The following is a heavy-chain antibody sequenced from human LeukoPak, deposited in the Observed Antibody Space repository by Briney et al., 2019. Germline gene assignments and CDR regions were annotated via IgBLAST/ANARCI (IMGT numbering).Heavy chain of an antibody. J-gene: IGHJ4*02. D-gene: IGHD6-6*01. CDR1: GFTFSTYA. V-gene: IGHV3-23*01. Sequence: GGSLRLSCAASGFTFSTYAMSWVRQAPGQGLEWVSGISGSGGNTYYADTVKGRFTISRDNSYNTLYLQMNSLRAEDPAVYYCAKGGKYSGSGSPDYWGQGTLVTVSS. CDR3: AKGGKYSGSGSPDY. CDR2: ISGSGGNT.